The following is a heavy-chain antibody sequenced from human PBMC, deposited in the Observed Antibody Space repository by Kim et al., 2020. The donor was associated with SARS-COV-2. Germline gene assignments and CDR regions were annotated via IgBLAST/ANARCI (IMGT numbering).Heavy chain of an antibody. Sequence: ASVKGRFTISRDDSKSSAYLQMNSLKTEDTAVYYCNTYYYDSSGSYNFDYWGQGTLVTVSS. D-gene: IGHD3-22*01. J-gene: IGHJ4*02. CDR3: NTYYYDSSGSYNFDY. V-gene: IGHV3-49*02.